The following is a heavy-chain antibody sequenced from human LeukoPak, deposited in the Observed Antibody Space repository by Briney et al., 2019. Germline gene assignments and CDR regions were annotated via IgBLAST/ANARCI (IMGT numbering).Heavy chain of an antibody. V-gene: IGHV3-33*01. CDR2: IWYDGSNK. D-gene: IGHD2-21*02. CDR3: ARVAYYRVTADQITDAFDV. CDR1: GFTFSSYG. Sequence: GRSLRLSCAASGFTFSSYGMHWVRQAPGKGLEWVAVIWYDGSNKYYADSVKGRFTISRDNSKNTLYLQMNSLRAEDTAVYFCARVAYYRVTADQITDAFDVWGHGTVVTVSS. J-gene: IGHJ3*01.